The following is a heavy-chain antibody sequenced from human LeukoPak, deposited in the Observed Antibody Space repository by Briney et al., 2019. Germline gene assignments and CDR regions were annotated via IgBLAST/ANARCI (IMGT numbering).Heavy chain of an antibody. V-gene: IGHV1-2*02. CDR3: ARGLGWDSGTYLGA. Sequence: ASVKVSCKASGYTYTGYYMHWVRQPTGQGLEGMGWINPNSGDTNYAQKFQGRVSMTRGTSISTAYMDLSGLRSDDTALYYCARGLGWDSGTYLGAWGQGTLVTVSS. D-gene: IGHD1-26*01. J-gene: IGHJ5*02. CDR2: INPNSGDT. CDR1: GYTYTGYY.